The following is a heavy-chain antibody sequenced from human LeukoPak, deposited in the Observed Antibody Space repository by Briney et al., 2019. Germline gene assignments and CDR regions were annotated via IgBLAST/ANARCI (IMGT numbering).Heavy chain of an antibody. Sequence: GGSLRLSCTASGFTFNSYSMNWVRQAPGKGLEWVSYTSSSSSYIYYADSVKGRFTISRDNAKNSLYLQMNSLRAEDTAVYYCARGSGSDYYYYMDVWGKGTTVTVSS. CDR3: ARGSGSDYYYYMDV. CDR2: TSSSSSYI. J-gene: IGHJ6*03. D-gene: IGHD7-27*01. V-gene: IGHV3-21*01. CDR1: GFTFNSYS.